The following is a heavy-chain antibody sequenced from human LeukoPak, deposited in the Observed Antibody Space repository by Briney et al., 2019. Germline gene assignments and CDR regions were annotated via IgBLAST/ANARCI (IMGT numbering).Heavy chain of an antibody. CDR2: IYYSGST. Sequence: SETLSLTCTVSGGSISSSSYYWGWIRQPPGKGLEWIGSIYYSGSTYYNPSLKSRVTISVDTSKNQFSLKLSSVTAADTAVYYCARVPKKYQLLENYYMDVWGKGTTVTISS. V-gene: IGHV4-39*07. CDR3: ARVPKKYQLLENYYMDV. D-gene: IGHD2-2*01. CDR1: GGSISSSSYY. J-gene: IGHJ6*03.